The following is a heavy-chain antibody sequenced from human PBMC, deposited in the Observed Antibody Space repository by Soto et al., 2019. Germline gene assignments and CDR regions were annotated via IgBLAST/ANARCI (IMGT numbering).Heavy chain of an antibody. D-gene: IGHD3-22*01. CDR2: IIHILGIA. CDR1: GGTFSSYT. V-gene: IGHV1-69*02. J-gene: IGHJ4*02. CDR3: ARSRDEISGYSY. Sequence: VQLVQSGAEVKKPGSSVKVSCKASGGTFSSYTISWVRQAPGQGLEWMGRIIHILGIANYAQKFQGRVTITADKSTSTAYMELSSLRSEYTAVYYCARSRDEISGYSYWGQGTLVTVSS.